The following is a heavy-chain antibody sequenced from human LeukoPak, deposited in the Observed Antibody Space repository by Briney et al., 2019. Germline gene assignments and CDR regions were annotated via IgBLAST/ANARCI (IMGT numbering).Heavy chain of an antibody. D-gene: IGHD4-17*01. V-gene: IGHV3-9*01. CDR3: AKDSYGDYAWYFDL. J-gene: IGHJ2*01. Sequence: GGSLRLSCAASGFTFDDYAMHWVRQAPGKGLEWVSGISWNSGSIGYADSVKGRFTISRDNAKNSLYLQMNSLRAEDTALYYCAKDSYGDYAWYFDLWGRGTLVTVSS. CDR1: GFTFDDYA. CDR2: ISWNSGSI.